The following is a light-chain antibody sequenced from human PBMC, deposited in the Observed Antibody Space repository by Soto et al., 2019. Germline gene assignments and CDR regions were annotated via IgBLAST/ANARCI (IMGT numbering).Light chain of an antibody. Sequence: SVLTQPPSASGTPGQRVTISCSGSSSNIGSNTVNWYQQLPGTAPKLLIYSNNQRPSGVPDRFSGSKSGTSASLAISGLQSEDEAEYYCAAWDDSLNAYVFGTGTKLTVL. CDR3: AAWDDSLNAYV. V-gene: IGLV1-44*01. CDR2: SNN. J-gene: IGLJ1*01. CDR1: SSNIGSNT.